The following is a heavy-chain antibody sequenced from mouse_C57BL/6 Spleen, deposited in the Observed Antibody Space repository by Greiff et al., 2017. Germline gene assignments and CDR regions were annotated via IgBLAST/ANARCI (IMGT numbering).Heavy chain of an antibody. CDR1: GFTFSSYG. CDR3: ARHAYGSGFDY. J-gene: IGHJ2*01. Sequence: EVQGVESGGDLVKPGGSLKLSCAASGFTFSSYGMSWVRQTPDKRLEWVATISSGGSYTYYPDSVKGRFTISRDNAKNTLYLQMSSLKSEDTAMYYCARHAYGSGFDYWGQGTTLTVSS. D-gene: IGHD1-1*01. CDR2: ISSGGSYT. V-gene: IGHV5-6*01.